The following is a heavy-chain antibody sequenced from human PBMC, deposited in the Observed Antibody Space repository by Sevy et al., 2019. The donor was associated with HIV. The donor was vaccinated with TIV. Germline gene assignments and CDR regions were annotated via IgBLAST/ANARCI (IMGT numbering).Heavy chain of an antibody. V-gene: IGHV4-61*02. CDR2: IYTSGIT. J-gene: IGHJ4*02. Sequence: SETLSLTCTVSGGSISSGTYYWSWIRQPAGKGLEWIGRIYTSGITNYNPSLKSRVTISLDTSKNQFSLNLSSVTAADTAVYYCARYYYGSGKYYFDYWGQGTLVTASS. CDR1: GGSISSGTYY. D-gene: IGHD3-10*01. CDR3: ARYYYGSGKYYFDY.